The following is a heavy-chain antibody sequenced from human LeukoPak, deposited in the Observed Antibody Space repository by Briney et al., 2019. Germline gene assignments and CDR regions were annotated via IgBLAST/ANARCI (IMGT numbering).Heavy chain of an antibody. D-gene: IGHD6-19*01. Sequence: ASVKVSCKASGYTFTDHFMHWVRQAPGQGLEWMGWINPNSGGTNYAQKFQGRVTMTRDTSISTAYMELSRLRSDDTAVYYCARGGIAVAGIVPWGQGTLVTVSS. V-gene: IGHV1-2*02. CDR3: ARGGIAVAGIVP. J-gene: IGHJ5*02. CDR2: INPNSGGT. CDR1: GYTFTDHF.